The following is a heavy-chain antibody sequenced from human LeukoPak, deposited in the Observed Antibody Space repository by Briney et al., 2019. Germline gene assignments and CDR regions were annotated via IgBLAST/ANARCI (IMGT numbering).Heavy chain of an antibody. CDR1: GYTFSSYG. V-gene: IGHV3-21*01. J-gene: IGHJ4*02. CDR3: TSKLGSSSSGY. CDR2: ISSTASDI. Sequence: GGSLRLSCAASGYTFSSYGMNWVRQAPGKGLEWVSFISSTASDIYYADSVRGRFTISRDNAKNSLYLQMNSLRADDTAIYYCTSKLGSSSSGYWGRGTLVTVSS. D-gene: IGHD6-6*01.